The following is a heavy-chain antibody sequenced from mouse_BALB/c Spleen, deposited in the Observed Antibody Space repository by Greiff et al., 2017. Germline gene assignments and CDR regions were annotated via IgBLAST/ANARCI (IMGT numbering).Heavy chain of an antibody. J-gene: IGHJ2*01. D-gene: IGHD2-3*01. Sequence: EVQLVESGGGLVKPGGSLKLSCAASGFTFSSYAMSWVRQTPEKRLEWVATISSGGSYTYYPDSVKGRFTISRDNAKNTLYLQMSSLRSEDTAMYYCARHDDGYDYWGQGTTLTVSS. CDR3: ARHDDGYDY. CDR1: GFTFSSYA. CDR2: ISSGGSYT. V-gene: IGHV5-9-3*01.